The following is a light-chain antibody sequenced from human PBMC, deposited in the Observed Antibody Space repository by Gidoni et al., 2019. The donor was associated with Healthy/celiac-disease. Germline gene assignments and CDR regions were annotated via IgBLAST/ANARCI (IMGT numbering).Light chain of an antibody. J-gene: IGKJ3*01. Sequence: EILLTQSPGTLSLSPGERATLSCRASQSVSSSYLAWYQQKPGQAPRLLIYGASSRATGIPDRFSVSGSGTDFTLTISRLEPEDFAVYYCQQYGGSPLTFGPGTKVDIK. V-gene: IGKV3-20*01. CDR1: QSVSSSY. CDR3: QQYGGSPLT. CDR2: GAS.